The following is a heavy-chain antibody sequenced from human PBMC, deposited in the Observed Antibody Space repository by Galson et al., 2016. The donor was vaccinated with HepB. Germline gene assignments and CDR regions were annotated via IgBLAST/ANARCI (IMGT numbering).Heavy chain of an antibody. CDR1: GFNFSAYW. Sequence: SLRLSCAASGFNFSAYWMTWVRQVPRKGLEWVANINQDGSEDYYVDSVEGRFTISRDNAKKSLFLQMNSLRADDTALYYCARDFDAFDIWGQGTVVIVSS. CDR2: INQDGSED. J-gene: IGHJ3*02. CDR3: ARDFDAFDI. V-gene: IGHV3-7*01.